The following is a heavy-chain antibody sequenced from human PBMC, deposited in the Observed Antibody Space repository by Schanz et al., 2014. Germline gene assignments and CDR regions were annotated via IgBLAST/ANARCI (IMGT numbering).Heavy chain of an antibody. CDR1: GFTFSSYW. Sequence: EVQLVESGGGLVQPGGSLRLSCAASGFTFSSYWMHWVRQVPGKGLVWVSRIKSDGSSTSYADSVKGRFTISRDNAKNTLYLQMNSLRAEDTAVYYCARPALWFGDNCFDPWGQGTLVTVSP. J-gene: IGHJ5*02. CDR2: IKSDGSST. D-gene: IGHD3-10*01. V-gene: IGHV3-74*01. CDR3: ARPALWFGDNCFDP.